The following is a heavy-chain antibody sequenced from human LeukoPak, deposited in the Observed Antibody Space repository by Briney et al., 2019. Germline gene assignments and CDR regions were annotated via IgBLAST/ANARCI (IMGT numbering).Heavy chain of an antibody. V-gene: IGHV1-69*06. J-gene: IGHJ4*02. D-gene: IGHD5-18*01. CDR2: IIPIFGTA. CDR1: GGTFSSYA. Sequence: GASVKVSCKASGGTFSSYAISWVRQAPGQGLEWMGGIIPIFGTANYAQKFQGRVTITADKSTSTAYMELSSLRSEDTAVYYCARAAPRGYSYGELGYWGQGTLVTVSS. CDR3: ARAAPRGYSYGELGY.